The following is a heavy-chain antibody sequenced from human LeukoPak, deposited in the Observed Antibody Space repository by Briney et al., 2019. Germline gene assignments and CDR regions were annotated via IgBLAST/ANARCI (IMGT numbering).Heavy chain of an antibody. V-gene: IGHV3-64*01. D-gene: IGHD3-3*01. CDR3: ARVGSGYYTDY. J-gene: IGHJ4*02. CDR1: GFTLSSYS. Sequence: GGSLRLSCAASGFTLSSYSMNWARQAPGKGLEYVSAISSDGGSTYYANSVKGRFTISRDNSKNTLYLQMGSLRAEDMAVYYCARVGSGYYTDYWGQGTLVTVSS. CDR2: ISSDGGST.